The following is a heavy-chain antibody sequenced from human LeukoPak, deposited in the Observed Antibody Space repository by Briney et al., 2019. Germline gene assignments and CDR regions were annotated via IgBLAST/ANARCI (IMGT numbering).Heavy chain of an antibody. Sequence: SETLSLTCTVSGGSISSYYWSWIRQPPGKGLEWIGYIYYSGSTNYNPSLKSRVTISVDTSKNQFSLKLSSVTAADTAVYYCASTITGTETAYYYYYMDVWGKGTTVTVSS. CDR3: ASTITGTETAYYYYYMDV. V-gene: IGHV4-59*01. J-gene: IGHJ6*03. CDR1: GGSISSYY. CDR2: IYYSGST. D-gene: IGHD1-7*01.